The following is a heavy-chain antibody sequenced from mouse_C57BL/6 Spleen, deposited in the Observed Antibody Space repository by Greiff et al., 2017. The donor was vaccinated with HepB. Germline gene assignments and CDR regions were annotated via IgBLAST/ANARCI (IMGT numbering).Heavy chain of an antibody. D-gene: IGHD1-1*01. CDR1: GYSFTDYN. Sequence: VQLKESGPELVKPGASVKISCKASGYSFTDYNMNWVKQSNGKSLEWIGVINPNYGTTSYNQKFKGKATLTVDQSSSTAYMQLNSLTSEDSAVYYCERRNYYGSSWYFDVWGTGTTVTVSS. J-gene: IGHJ1*03. V-gene: IGHV1-39*01. CDR2: INPNYGTT. CDR3: ERRNYYGSSWYFDV.